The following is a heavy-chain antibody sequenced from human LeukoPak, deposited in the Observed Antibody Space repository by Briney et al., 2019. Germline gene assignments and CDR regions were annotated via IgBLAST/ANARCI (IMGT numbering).Heavy chain of an antibody. V-gene: IGHV3-20*04. D-gene: IGHD6-19*01. CDR3: ARALSIAVAGPYYYYMDV. CDR1: GFTFDDYG. Sequence: GSLRLSCAASGFTFDDYGMSWVRQAPGKGLEWVSGINWNGGSTGYADSVKGRFTISRDNAKNSLYLQMNSLRAEDTALYYCARALSIAVAGPYYYYMDVWGKGTTVTVSS. J-gene: IGHJ6*03. CDR2: INWNGGST.